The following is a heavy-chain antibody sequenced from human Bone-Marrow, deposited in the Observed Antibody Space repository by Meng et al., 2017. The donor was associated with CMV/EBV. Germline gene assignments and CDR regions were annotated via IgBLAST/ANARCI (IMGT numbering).Heavy chain of an antibody. CDR2: TRDKGRSYST. Sequence: GGSLRLSCAASGFTFNDYFMDWVRQAPGKGLEWVGRTRDKGRSYSTEYAASVKGRFTISRDDSMNSLYLQMNSLKTEDTAGYYCARSYHTPSGKRRFDPWGQGTLVTVSS. V-gene: IGHV3-72*01. J-gene: IGHJ5*02. D-gene: IGHD3-3*01. CDR1: GFTFNDYF. CDR3: ARSYHTPSGKRRFDP.